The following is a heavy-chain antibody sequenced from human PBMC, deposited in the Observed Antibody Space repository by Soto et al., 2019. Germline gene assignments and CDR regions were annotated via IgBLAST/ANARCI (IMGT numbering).Heavy chain of an antibody. CDR2: ISYDGSNK. CDR3: ASSCGGDCYDETKIFDY. J-gene: IGHJ4*02. V-gene: IGHV3-30*03. D-gene: IGHD2-21*02. Sequence: PGGSLRLSCSASGFTFSSYGMHGVRQAPGKGLEWVAVISYDGSNKYYADSVKGRFTISRDNSKNTLYLQMNSLRAEDTAVYYCASSCGGDCYDETKIFDYWGQGTLVTVSS. CDR1: GFTFSSYG.